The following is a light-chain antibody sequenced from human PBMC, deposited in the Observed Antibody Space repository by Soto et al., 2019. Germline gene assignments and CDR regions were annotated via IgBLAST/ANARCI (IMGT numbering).Light chain of an antibody. V-gene: IGKV1-39*01. J-gene: IGKJ1*01. CDR1: QSLSSY. CDR3: QQSYSTPPWT. CDR2: AAS. Sequence: DIQMTQSPSSLSASVGNRVTITCRASQSLSSYLNWYQQKPGKAPKLLIYAASSLQSGVPSRFSGSGSGTAFTLTISSLQPEDFATYDCQQSYSTPPWTFGQGTKVEIK.